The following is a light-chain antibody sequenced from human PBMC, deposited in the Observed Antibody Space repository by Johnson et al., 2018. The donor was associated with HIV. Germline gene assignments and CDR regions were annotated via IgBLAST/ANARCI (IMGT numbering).Light chain of an antibody. V-gene: IGLV1-51*02. CDR2: ENT. CDR3: GTWDTSLNTCAV. J-gene: IGLJ1*01. CDR1: SSNIGNKY. Sequence: QSVLTQPPSVSAAPGQKVTISCSGSSSNIGNKYVSWYQQLPGTAPKLLIYENTKRPSGIPDRFSGSKSGTSATLGITGLQTGDEADYYCGTWDTSLNTCAVFGTRTKVTVL.